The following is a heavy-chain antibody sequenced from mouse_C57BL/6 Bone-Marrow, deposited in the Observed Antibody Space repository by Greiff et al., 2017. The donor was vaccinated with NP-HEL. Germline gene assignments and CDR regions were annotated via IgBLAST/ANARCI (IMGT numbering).Heavy chain of an antibody. V-gene: IGHV14-4*01. CDR3: TTWGTGIHYFDY. D-gene: IGHD4-1*01. CDR2: IDPENGDT. J-gene: IGHJ2*01. Sequence: VQLQQSGAELVRPGASVKLSCTASGFNIKDDYMHWVKQRPEQGLEWIGWIDPENGDTEYASKFQGKATITADTSSNTAYLQLSSLTSEDTAVYYCTTWGTGIHYFDYWGQGTTLTVSS. CDR1: GFNIKDDY.